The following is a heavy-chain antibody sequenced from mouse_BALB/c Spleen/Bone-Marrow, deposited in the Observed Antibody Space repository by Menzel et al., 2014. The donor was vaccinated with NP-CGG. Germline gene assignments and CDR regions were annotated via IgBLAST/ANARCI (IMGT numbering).Heavy chain of an antibody. J-gene: IGHJ4*01. CDR2: IYPGDGDT. CDR1: GYSFSNYW. V-gene: IGHV1-80*01. Sequence: VHLVESGAELVRPGSSVKTSCKSSGYSFSNYWMNWMKQRPGQGLEWIGQIYPGDGDTNYNGKFKGKATLTADKSSSTAYMQLSSLTSEDSAVYFCASRGDYSYAMDYWGQGTSVTVSS. CDR3: ASRGDYSYAMDY. D-gene: IGHD1-1*01.